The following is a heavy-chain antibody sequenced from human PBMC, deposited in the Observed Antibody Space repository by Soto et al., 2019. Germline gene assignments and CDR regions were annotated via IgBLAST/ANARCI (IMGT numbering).Heavy chain of an antibody. CDR1: GGSISNSDYY. J-gene: IGHJ4*02. CDR2: IYYSGTN. CDR3: ARQARGTTWSDFDY. Sequence: QLQLQESGPGLVKPSETLSLTCTVSGGSISNSDYYWGWIRQSPGKGLEWIGSIYYSGTNFYDPSRRSRLSMSVDTSKNQFSLRLNSVTAADTAVYYCARQARGTTWSDFDYWSQGTLVTVSS. D-gene: IGHD1-7*01. V-gene: IGHV4-39*01.